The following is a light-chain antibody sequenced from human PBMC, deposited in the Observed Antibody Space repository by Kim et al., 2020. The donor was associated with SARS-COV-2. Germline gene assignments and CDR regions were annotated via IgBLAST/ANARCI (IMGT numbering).Light chain of an antibody. CDR2: GNS. CDR1: SSNIGAGYD. Sequence: QSVLTQPPSVSGAPGQRVTISCTGSSSNIGAGYDVHWYQQLPGTAPKLLIYGNSNRPSGVPDRFSGSKSGTSASLAITGLQAEDEADYYCQSYDSSLSGWVLGEGTQITVL. J-gene: IGLJ3*02. CDR3: QSYDSSLSGWV. V-gene: IGLV1-40*01.